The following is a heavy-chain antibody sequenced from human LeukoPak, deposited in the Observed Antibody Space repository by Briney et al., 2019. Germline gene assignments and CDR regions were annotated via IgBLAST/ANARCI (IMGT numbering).Heavy chain of an antibody. Sequence: SETLSLTCTVSGGSINDYHWTWIRQPPGKGLEYIGYVYNNGRTFYNPSLKSRVTMSADTSKKQFSLILTSVTAADTAVYYCARVRRSIAAAGHWFDPWGQGTLVTVSS. CDR1: GGSINDYH. V-gene: IGHV4-59*01. J-gene: IGHJ5*02. CDR3: ARVRRSIAAAGHWFDP. CDR2: VYNNGRT. D-gene: IGHD6-13*01.